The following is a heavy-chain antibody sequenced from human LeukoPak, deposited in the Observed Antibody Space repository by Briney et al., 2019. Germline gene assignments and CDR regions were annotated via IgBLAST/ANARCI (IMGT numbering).Heavy chain of an antibody. J-gene: IGHJ6*03. Sequence: SVKVSCKASGYTFTGYYMHWVRQAPGQGLERMGGIIPIFGTANYAQKFQGRVTITADKSTSTAYMELSSLRSEDTAVYYCASRYSSSWYSRYMDVWGKGTTVTVSS. V-gene: IGHV1-69*06. CDR1: GYTFTGYY. D-gene: IGHD6-13*01. CDR2: IIPIFGTA. CDR3: ASRYSSSWYSRYMDV.